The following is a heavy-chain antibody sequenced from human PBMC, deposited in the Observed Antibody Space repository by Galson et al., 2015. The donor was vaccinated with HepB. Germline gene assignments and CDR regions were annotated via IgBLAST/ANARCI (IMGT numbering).Heavy chain of an antibody. V-gene: IGHV3-23*01. CDR2: ISGSGATT. CDR1: EFTFSRYA. Sequence: SLRLSCAASEFTFSRYAMSWVRQAPGMGLEWVSGISGSGATTYYADSVKGRFTISRDNSKNTLFLQMNSLRAEDTALYYCAKVPRGGSVYFDYWGQGTLVTVSS. D-gene: IGHD3-16*01. J-gene: IGHJ4*02. CDR3: AKVPRGGSVYFDY.